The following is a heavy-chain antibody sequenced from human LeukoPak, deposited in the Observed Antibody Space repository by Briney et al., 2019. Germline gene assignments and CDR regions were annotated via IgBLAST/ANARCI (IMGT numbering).Heavy chain of an antibody. V-gene: IGHV4-34*01. CDR3: ALFYSSGWYSSGY. D-gene: IGHD6-19*01. CDR1: GGSISSYY. CDR2: INHSGST. J-gene: IGHJ4*02. Sequence: SETLSLTCTVSGGSISSYYWSWIRQPPGKGLEWIGEINHSGSTNYNPSLKSRVTISVDTSKNQFSLKLSSVTAADTAVYYCALFYSSGWYSSGYWGQGTLVTVSS.